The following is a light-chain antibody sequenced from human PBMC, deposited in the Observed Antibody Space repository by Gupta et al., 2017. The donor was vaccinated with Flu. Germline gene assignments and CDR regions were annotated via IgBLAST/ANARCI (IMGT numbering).Light chain of an antibody. CDR2: EAS. V-gene: IGKV1-5*03. Sequence: DIQMTQSPSTLSASVGDRVTITCRASQSISIWLAWYQQKPGKAPNLLIYEASSLQSGVPSRFSGSESGAEFTLTISSLQPDDFATYYCQQYKSYPWTFGQGSKVEIK. J-gene: IGKJ1*01. CDR1: QSISIW. CDR3: QQYKSYPWT.